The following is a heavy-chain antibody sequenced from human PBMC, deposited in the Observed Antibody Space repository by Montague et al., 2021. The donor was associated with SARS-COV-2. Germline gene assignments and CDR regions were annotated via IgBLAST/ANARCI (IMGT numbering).Heavy chain of an antibody. CDR1: GGSISSYY. D-gene: IGHD5-18*01. J-gene: IGHJ2*01. CDR2: IYYSGST. V-gene: IGHV4-59*01. CDR3: ARGFRLQLWRTNYYFGL. Sequence: SETLSLTCTVSGGSISSYYWSWIRQPPGKGLEWTGYIYYSGSTNYNPSLKSRVTISVDTSKNQFSLKLSSVTAADTAVYYCARGFRLQLWRTNYYFGLWGRGTLVSVSS.